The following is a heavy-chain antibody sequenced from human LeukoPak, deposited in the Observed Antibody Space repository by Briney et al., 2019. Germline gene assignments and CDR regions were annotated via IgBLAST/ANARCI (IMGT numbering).Heavy chain of an antibody. CDR2: ISWNSGSI. D-gene: IGHD6-13*01. J-gene: IGHJ4*02. CDR1: GFTFDDYA. V-gene: IGHV3-9*01. CDR3: AKAGGAAAGGFDY. Sequence: GRSLRLSCAASGFTFDDYAMHWVRQAPGKGLEWVSGISWNSGSIGYADSVKGRFTISRVNAKNSLYLQMNSLRAEDTALYYCAKAGGAAAGGFDYWGQGTLVTVSS.